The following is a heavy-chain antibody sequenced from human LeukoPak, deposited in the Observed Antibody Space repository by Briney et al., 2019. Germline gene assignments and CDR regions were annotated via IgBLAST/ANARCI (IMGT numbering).Heavy chain of an antibody. CDR1: GFTFSSYW. D-gene: IGHD3-22*01. Sequence: QPGGSLRLSCAASGFTFSSYWMSWVRQAPGKGLEWVAVISYDGSNKYYADSVKGRFTISRDNSKNTLYLQMNSLRAEDTAVYYCASSAGSGYYNPFDYWGQGTLVTVSS. J-gene: IGHJ4*02. CDR3: ASSAGSGYYNPFDY. V-gene: IGHV3-30-3*01. CDR2: ISYDGSNK.